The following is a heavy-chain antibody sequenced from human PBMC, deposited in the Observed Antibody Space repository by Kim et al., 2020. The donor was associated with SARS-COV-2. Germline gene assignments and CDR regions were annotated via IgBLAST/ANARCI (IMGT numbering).Heavy chain of an antibody. CDR1: GGSISSYY. Sequence: SETLSLTCTVSGGSISSYYWSWIRQPPGKGLEWIGYIYYSGSTNYNPSLKSRVTISVDTSKNQFSLKLSSVTAADTAVYYCAGGGEPQFDYLGQGTLVTVSS. J-gene: IGHJ4*02. D-gene: IGHD3-16*01. CDR3: AGGGEPQFDY. CDR2: IYYSGST. V-gene: IGHV4-59*01.